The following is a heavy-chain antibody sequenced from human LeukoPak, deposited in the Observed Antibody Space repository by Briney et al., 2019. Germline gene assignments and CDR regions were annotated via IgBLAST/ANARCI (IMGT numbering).Heavy chain of an antibody. CDR2: MNPDGSEK. CDR3: ARDRALYDSRRGYYYTEDDY. J-gene: IGHJ4*02. Sequence: GGSLRLSCAASGFIVGSKYMSWVRQAPGKGLEWVANMNPDGSEKYFLDSVKGRFSISRDNAKSSLYLQMNSLRGDDTAVYYCARDRALYDSRRGYYYTEDDYWGQGTLVTVSS. D-gene: IGHD3-22*01. V-gene: IGHV3-7*01. CDR1: GFIVGSKY.